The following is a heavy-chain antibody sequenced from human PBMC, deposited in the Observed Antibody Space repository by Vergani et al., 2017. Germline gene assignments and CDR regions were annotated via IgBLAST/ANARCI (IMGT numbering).Heavy chain of an antibody. CDR1: GGSISSYY. CDR2: IYTSGST. J-gene: IGHJ6*03. CDR3: ARDRSWGGDTAFPLYYYYMDV. Sequence: QVQLQESGPGLVKPSETLSLTCTVSGGSISSYYWSWIRQPAGKGLEWIGRIYTSGSTNYNPSLKSRVTMSVDTSKNQFSLKLSSVTAADTAVYYCARDRSWGGDTAFPLYYYYMDVWGKGTTVTVSS. D-gene: IGHD5-18*01. V-gene: IGHV4-4*07.